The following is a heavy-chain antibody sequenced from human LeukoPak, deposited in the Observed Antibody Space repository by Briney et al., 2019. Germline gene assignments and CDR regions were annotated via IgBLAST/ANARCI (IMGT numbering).Heavy chain of an antibody. D-gene: IGHD6-13*01. J-gene: IGHJ4*02. CDR1: GFTFDDHG. CDR2: IKWDGGRT. CDR3: ARGSGSSWYFYFDY. V-gene: IGHV3-20*04. Sequence: GGSLRLSCAASGFTFDDHGMSWVRQAPGKGLEWVSGIKWDGGRTGYADSVKGRFTISRDNAKNSVYLQMNSLRAEDTALYYYARGSGSSWYFYFDYWGQGTLVTVSS.